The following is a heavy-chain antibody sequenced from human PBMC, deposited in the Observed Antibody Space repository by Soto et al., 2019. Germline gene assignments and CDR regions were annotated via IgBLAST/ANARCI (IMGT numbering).Heavy chain of an antibody. CDR3: ARSYSGGWYYYYYGMDV. J-gene: IGHJ6*02. V-gene: IGHV1-69*13. CDR1: GGTFSSYA. Sequence: GASVKVSCKASGGTFSSYAISWVRQAPGQGLEWMGGIIPIFGTANYAQKFQGRVTITADESTSTAYMELSSLRSEDTAVYYCARSYSGGWYYYYYGMDVWGQGTTVTVSS. D-gene: IGHD6-19*01. CDR2: IIPIFGTA.